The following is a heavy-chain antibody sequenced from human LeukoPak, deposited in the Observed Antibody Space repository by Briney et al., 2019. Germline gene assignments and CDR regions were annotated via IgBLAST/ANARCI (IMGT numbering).Heavy chain of an antibody. Sequence: GGSLRLSCAAYGFTLSTYTMNWVRQAPGKGLQWFSYISSSSSTIYYADSVKGRFTISRDNAKNSLYLQMNSLRDEDTAVYYCAREYSSSSGRAFDIWGQGTMVTVSS. CDR2: ISSSSSTI. CDR1: GFTLSTYT. V-gene: IGHV3-48*02. J-gene: IGHJ3*02. D-gene: IGHD6-6*01. CDR3: AREYSSSSGRAFDI.